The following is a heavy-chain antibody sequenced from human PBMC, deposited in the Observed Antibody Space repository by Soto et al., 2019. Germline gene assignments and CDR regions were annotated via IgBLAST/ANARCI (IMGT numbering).Heavy chain of an antibody. CDR3: AKGGVYDWPDY. Sequence: GGSLRLSCAASGFTFSNYAMSWVRQAPGKGLEWVSAIGGSGGSTYYAGSVKGRFTTSRDNSKNTLFLQLNSLRAEDTAVYYCAKGGVYDWPDYWGQGTLVTFAS. V-gene: IGHV3-23*01. CDR1: GFTFSNYA. CDR2: IGGSGGST. J-gene: IGHJ4*02. D-gene: IGHD5-12*01.